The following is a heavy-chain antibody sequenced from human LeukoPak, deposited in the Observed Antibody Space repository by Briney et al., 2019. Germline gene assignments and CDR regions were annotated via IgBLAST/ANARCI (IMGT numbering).Heavy chain of an antibody. CDR2: IKAKTDGWTA. CDR1: GFSFNNAW. J-gene: IGHJ4*02. CDR3: STGGGTNDF. D-gene: IGHD1-1*01. Sequence: GGSLRLSCVVSGFSFNNAWVGWVRQAPGKGLEWVGRIKAKTDGWTADYAAPVKGRFTISRDDSKNTVFLQMDSLKIEDTAVYFCSTGGGTNDFWGQGALVTVSS. V-gene: IGHV3-15*01.